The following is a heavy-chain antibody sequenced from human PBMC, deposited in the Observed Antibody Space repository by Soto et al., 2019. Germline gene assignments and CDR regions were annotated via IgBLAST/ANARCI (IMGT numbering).Heavy chain of an antibody. CDR3: AKDSETSGYYVGIHDAFDI. CDR2: ISGSCGST. D-gene: IGHD3-22*01. Sequence: GGSLRLSCAASGFTFSSYAMSWVRQAPGKGLEWVSAISGSCGSTYYADSVKGRFTISRDNSKNTLYLQMNSLRAEDTAVYYCAKDSETSGYYVGIHDAFDIWGQGTMVTVSS. V-gene: IGHV3-23*01. CDR1: GFTFSSYA. J-gene: IGHJ3*02.